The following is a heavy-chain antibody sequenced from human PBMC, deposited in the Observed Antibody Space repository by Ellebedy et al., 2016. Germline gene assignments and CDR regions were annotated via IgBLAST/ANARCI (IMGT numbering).Heavy chain of an antibody. D-gene: IGHD1-14*01. CDR2: VSGSGSST. CDR1: GFTVSSNR. J-gene: IGHJ4*02. V-gene: IGHV3-23*01. CDR3: ARSPGSYGRNFDY. Sequence: GESLKISCAASGFTVSSNRMSWVRQAPGKGLEWVSGVSGSGSSTYYADAVKGRFTVSRDNSKNTLYLQMNSLRVEDTAVYYCARSPGSYGRNFDYWGQGTLVTVSP.